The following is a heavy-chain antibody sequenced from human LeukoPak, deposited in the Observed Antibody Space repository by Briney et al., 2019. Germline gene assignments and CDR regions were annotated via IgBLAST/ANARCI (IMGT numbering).Heavy chain of an antibody. V-gene: IGHV3-13*04. CDR3: ARDRGAYCGGDCYLGFDY. CDR1: GFTFSSYD. Sequence: GGSLRLSCAASGFTFSSYDMHWVRQATGKGLEWVSAIGTAGGTYYPGSVKGRFTISRDNAKKSLYLQMTSLTAEDTAVYYCARDRGAYCGGDCYLGFDYWGRGTLVTVSS. J-gene: IGHJ4*01. CDR2: IGTAGGT. D-gene: IGHD2-21*02.